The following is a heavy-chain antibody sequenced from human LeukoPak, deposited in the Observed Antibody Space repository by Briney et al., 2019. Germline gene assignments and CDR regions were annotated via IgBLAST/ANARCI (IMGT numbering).Heavy chain of an antibody. Sequence: SETLSLTCAVNGASFSSYYWSWIRQPPGKGLEWIGEINQSGSTHYNASLKSRLTISEDTSKNQFSLRLGSVTAADTAVYYCARGDYYYYMDVWGTGTTVIVSS. CDR3: ARGDYYYYMDV. J-gene: IGHJ6*03. CDR2: INQSGST. V-gene: IGHV4-34*01. CDR1: GASFSSYY.